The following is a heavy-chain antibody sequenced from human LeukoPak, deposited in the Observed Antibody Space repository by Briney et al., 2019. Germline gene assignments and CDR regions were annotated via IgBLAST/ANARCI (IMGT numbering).Heavy chain of an antibody. CDR3: AKDRYCSGGTCSGGMDV. CDR1: GFTFSSYG. CDR2: ISYDGFNK. V-gene: IGHV3-30*18. Sequence: GGSLRLSCAASGFTFSSYGLHWVRQAPGKGLEWVVVISYDGFNKHYGDSVKGRFTISRDNSKNTLYLQMNSLRAEDTAVYYCAKDRYCSGGTCSGGMDVWGQGTTVTVFS. J-gene: IGHJ6*02. D-gene: IGHD2-15*01.